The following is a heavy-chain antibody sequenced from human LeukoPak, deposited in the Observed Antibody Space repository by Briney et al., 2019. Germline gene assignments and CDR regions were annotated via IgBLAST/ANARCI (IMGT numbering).Heavy chain of an antibody. Sequence: GGSLRLSCAASGFTFSDYYMSWIRQAPGKGLEWVSYISSSGSTIYYADSVKGRFTISRDNAKNSLYLQMNSLRAEDTAVYYCARVSVITGYYYYYMDVWGKGTTVTVSS. J-gene: IGHJ6*03. CDR2: ISSSGSTI. D-gene: IGHD3-22*01. CDR3: ARVSVITGYYYYYMDV. V-gene: IGHV3-11*04. CDR1: GFTFSDYY.